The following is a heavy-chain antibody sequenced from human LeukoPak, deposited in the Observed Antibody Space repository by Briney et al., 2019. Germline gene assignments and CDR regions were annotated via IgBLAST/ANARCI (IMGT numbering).Heavy chain of an antibody. CDR1: GFTFSNYW. CDR2: IKQDGSEK. J-gene: IGHJ4*02. D-gene: IGHD3-22*01. V-gene: IGHV3-7*01. Sequence: GGSLRLSCAASGFTFSNYWMSWVRQAPGKGLQWVANIKQDGSEKYYVDSVKGRFTISRDNAKNSLYLQMNSLRAEDTAVYYCARDRAIVVDWGQGTLVTVSS. CDR3: ARDRAIVVD.